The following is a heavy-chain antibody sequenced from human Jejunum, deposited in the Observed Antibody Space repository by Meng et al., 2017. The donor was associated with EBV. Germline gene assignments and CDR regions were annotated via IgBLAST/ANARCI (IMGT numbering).Heavy chain of an antibody. CDR2: IYYCGST. CDR3: VRGGDYCLVY. J-gene: IGHJ4*02. D-gene: IGHD2-21*02. Sequence: QVEVEGPGPDHVKLGVTLSLTWAVSGKSMDSWNGWSGARQSPERGLEWFGKIYYCGSTNYNQSLKSRVTILVDRSENTFSLHLSSVTAADTAVYYCVRGGDYCLVYWGQGTLVTVSS. V-gene: IGHV4-4*02. CDR1: GKSMDSWNG.